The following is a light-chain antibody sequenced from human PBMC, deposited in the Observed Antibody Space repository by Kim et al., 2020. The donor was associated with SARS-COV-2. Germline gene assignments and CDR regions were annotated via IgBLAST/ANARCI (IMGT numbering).Light chain of an antibody. Sequence: SASGSPGQSVTISCRGIYNYISWYRQHPGKTPKLLIYDVNKRPSGVPDRFSGSRSANTASLTVSGLQADDEADYYCSSFAANNILLFGGGTKVTVL. CDR3: SSFAANNILL. CDR1: YNY. J-gene: IGLJ2*01. CDR2: DVN. V-gene: IGLV2-8*01.